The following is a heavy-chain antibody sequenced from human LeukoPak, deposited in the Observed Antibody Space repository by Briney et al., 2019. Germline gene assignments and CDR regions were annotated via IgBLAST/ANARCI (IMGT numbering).Heavy chain of an antibody. Sequence: VSVTLPFTASGYTLTDYFMHWVRQAPGQGHEWMGWINPKTGGTTYTQQFQGRVTITRDMSITTAYMDLSRLTPDDTAVYYCTRAFEYGWFDPWGQGTQVIVSS. CDR3: TRAFEYGWFDP. J-gene: IGHJ5*02. CDR2: INPKTGGT. CDR1: GYTLTDYF. D-gene: IGHD4-17*01. V-gene: IGHV1-2*02.